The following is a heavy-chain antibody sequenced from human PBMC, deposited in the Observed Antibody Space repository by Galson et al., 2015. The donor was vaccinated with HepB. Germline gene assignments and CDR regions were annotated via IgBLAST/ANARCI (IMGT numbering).Heavy chain of an antibody. D-gene: IGHD3-3*01. CDR3: ARSSGGTIFGVATPNHYYMDV. V-gene: IGHV3-7*01. Sequence: SLRLSCAASGFTFSSYWMSWVRQAPGKGLEWVANIKQDGSEKYYVDSVKGRFTISRDNAKNSLYLQMNSLRAEDTAVYYCARSSGGTIFGVATPNHYYMDVWGKGTTVTVSS. CDR2: IKQDGSEK. J-gene: IGHJ6*03. CDR1: GFTFSSYW.